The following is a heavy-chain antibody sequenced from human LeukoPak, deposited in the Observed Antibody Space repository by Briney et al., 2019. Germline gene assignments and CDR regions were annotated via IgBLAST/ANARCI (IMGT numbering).Heavy chain of an antibody. Sequence: GGSLRLSCSASGFTFSSYAMHWVRQAPGKGLEYVSAISSNGGSTYYADSVKGRFTISRDNSKNTLYLQKSSLRAEDTAVYYCVKDLAVAATPILDYWGQGTLVTVSS. CDR1: GFTFSSYA. J-gene: IGHJ4*02. V-gene: IGHV3-64D*06. D-gene: IGHD2-15*01. CDR3: VKDLAVAATPILDY. CDR2: ISSNGGST.